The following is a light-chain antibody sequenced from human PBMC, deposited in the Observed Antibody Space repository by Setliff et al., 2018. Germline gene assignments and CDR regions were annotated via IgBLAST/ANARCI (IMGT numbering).Light chain of an antibody. CDR1: SSDVGGYNY. J-gene: IGLJ1*01. Sequence: QSALTQPASVSGSPGQSITISCTGTSSDVGGYNYVSWYQQHPGKAPKLMIYDVSKRPSGVSNRFSGSKSGNTASLTISGLQAEDEADYYCSSYTSSSTYAFGTGTKGTVL. V-gene: IGLV2-14*01. CDR2: DVS. CDR3: SSYTSSSTYA.